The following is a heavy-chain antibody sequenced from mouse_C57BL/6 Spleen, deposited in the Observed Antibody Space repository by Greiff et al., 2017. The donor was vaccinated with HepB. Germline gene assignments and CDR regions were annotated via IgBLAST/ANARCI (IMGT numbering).Heavy chain of an antibody. J-gene: IGHJ3*01. CDR3: TRGVYGSSYGAY. CDR1: GYTFTDYE. V-gene: IGHV1-15*01. Sequence: VQLQQSGAELVRPGASVTLSCKASGYTFTDYEMHWVKQTPVHGLEWIGAIDPETGGTAYNQKFKGKAILTADKSSSTAYMELRSLTSEDSAVYDCTRGVYGSSYGAYWGQGTLVTVSA. CDR2: IDPETGGT. D-gene: IGHD1-1*01.